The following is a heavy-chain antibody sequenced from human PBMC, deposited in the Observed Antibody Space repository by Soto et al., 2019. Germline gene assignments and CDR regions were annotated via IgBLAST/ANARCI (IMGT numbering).Heavy chain of an antibody. CDR1: GFTFDDYA. Sequence: EVQLVESGGGLVQPGRSLRLSCAASGFTFDDYAMHWVRQAPGKGLEWVSGISWNSGSIGYADSVKGRFTISRDNAKNSLYVQRNSLRAEDTALYYCAKDRTGTTFWYFDYWGQGTLVTVSS. J-gene: IGHJ4*02. CDR2: ISWNSGSI. D-gene: IGHD1-7*01. V-gene: IGHV3-9*01. CDR3: AKDRTGTTFWYFDY.